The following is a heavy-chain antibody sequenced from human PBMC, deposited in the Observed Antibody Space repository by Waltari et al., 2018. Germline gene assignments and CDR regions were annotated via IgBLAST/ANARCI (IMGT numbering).Heavy chain of an antibody. CDR3: VRGRGMDV. J-gene: IGHJ6*02. Sequence: EVQLVGSGGGLVQPGGSLRVSCAASGFTFGSYWMTWVRQAPGKGLEWVANIKQDGTEKLYVDSVRGRFTISRDNAKKSLYLQMNTLRAEDTAVYYCVRGRGMDVWGQGTTVTVSS. CDR1: GFTFGSYW. V-gene: IGHV3-7*01. CDR2: IKQDGTEK.